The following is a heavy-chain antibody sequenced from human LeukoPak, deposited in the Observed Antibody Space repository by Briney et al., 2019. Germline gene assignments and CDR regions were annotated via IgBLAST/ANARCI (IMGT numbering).Heavy chain of an antibody. CDR3: TTSLAYCVGDCYPTR. D-gene: IGHD2-21*02. V-gene: IGHV3-15*01. CDR1: GFTFSNAW. J-gene: IGHJ4*02. Sequence: PRGSRSLSCAASGFTFSNAWMSWVRQAPGKGLEWVGRIKSKTVGGTTDYAAPVKGRFTISRDDSKNTLYLQMDSLKTEDTAVYYCTTSLAYCVGDCYPTRWGQGTLVTVSS. CDR2: IKSKTVGGTT.